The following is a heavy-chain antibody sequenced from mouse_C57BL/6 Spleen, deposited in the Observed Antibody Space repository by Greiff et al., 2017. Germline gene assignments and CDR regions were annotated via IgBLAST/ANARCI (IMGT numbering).Heavy chain of an antibody. CDR3: ARHYYGSSPFYAMDY. CDR1: GYTFTSYW. CDR2: IDPSDSYT. D-gene: IGHD1-1*01. V-gene: IGHV1-50*01. J-gene: IGHJ4*01. Sequence: QVQLQQPGAELVKPGASVKLSCKASGYTFTSYWMQWVKQRPGQGLEWIGEIDPSDSYTNYNQKFKGKATLTVDTSSSTAYMQLSSLTSEDSAVYYCARHYYGSSPFYAMDYWGQGTSVTVSS.